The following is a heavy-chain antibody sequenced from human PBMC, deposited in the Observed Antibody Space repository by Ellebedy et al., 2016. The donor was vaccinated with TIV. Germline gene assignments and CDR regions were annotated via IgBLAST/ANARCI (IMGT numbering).Heavy chain of an antibody. CDR1: GGSISRYY. D-gene: IGHD5-12*01. CDR3: ARGGGYDPLDY. CDR2: IYYSGRT. V-gene: IGHV4-59*08. J-gene: IGHJ4*02. Sequence: MPSETLSLTCTVSGGSISRYYWSWIRQPPGKGLEWIGYIYYSGRTNYNPSLKSRVTISVDTSKNQFSLKLSSVTAADTAVYYCARGGGYDPLDYWGQGTLVTVSS.